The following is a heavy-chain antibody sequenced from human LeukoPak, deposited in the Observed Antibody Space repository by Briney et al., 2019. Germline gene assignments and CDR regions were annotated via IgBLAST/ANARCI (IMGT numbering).Heavy chain of an antibody. CDR2: INAGNGDT. D-gene: IGHD3-3*01. V-gene: IGHV1-3*01. CDR1: GYTFNSYI. Sequence: GASVKVSCKASGYTFNSYIMHWVRQAPGQRLEWMGWINAGNGDTKYSQKFQGRVTITRDTSASTAYMELSSLRSEDTAVYYCARVSGYEFWSGYRSPSYGYYGMDVWGQGTTVTVSS. CDR3: ARVSGYEFWSGYRSPSYGYYGMDV. J-gene: IGHJ6*02.